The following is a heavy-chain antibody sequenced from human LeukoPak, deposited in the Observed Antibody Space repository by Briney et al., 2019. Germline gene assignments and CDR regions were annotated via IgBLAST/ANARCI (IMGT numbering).Heavy chain of an antibody. V-gene: IGHV4-59*01. CDR1: GGSISSGY. J-gene: IGHJ4*02. Sequence: QPSETLSLTCTVSGGSISSGYWSWIRQPPGKGLEWIGYIYYSGSTNYNPSLKSRVTISVDTSKNQFSLKLSSVTAADTAVYYCAREGVNYYDFGGYDIWGRGPLVTVSS. CDR2: IYYSGST. D-gene: IGHD3/OR15-3a*01. CDR3: AREGVNYYDFGGYDI.